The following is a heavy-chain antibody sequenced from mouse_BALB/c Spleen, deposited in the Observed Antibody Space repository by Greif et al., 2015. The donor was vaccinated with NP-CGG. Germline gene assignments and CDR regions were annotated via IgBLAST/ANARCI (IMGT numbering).Heavy chain of an antibody. D-gene: IGHD1-1*02. V-gene: IGHV5-6-4*01. J-gene: IGHJ4*01. Sequence: EVHLVESGGGLVKPGGSLKLSCAASGFTFSSYTMSWVRQTPEKRLEWVATISSGGSYTYYPDSVKGRFTISRDNAKSTLYLQMSSLKSEDTAMYYCTRGGGTYAMDYWGQGTSVTVSS. CDR1: GFTFSSYT. CDR3: TRGGGTYAMDY. CDR2: ISSGGSYT.